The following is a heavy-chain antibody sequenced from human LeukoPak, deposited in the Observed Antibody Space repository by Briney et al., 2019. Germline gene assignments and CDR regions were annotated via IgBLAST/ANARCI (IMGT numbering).Heavy chain of an antibody. CDR1: GFTFSSYS. Sequence: GGSLRLSCAASGFTFSSYSMNWVRQAPGKGLEWVSVIYSGGSTYYADSVKGRFTISRDNSKNTLYLQMNSLRAEDTAVYYCARESRGSGPMAYYYYYYGMDVWGQGTTVTVSS. V-gene: IGHV3-66*01. J-gene: IGHJ6*02. CDR3: ARESRGSGPMAYYYYYYGMDV. CDR2: IYSGGST. D-gene: IGHD3-10*01.